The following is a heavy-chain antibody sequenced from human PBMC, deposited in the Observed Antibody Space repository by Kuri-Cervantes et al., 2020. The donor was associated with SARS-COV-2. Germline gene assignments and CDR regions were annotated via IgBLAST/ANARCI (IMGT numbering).Heavy chain of an antibody. J-gene: IGHJ5*02. CDR2: ISSSGGAV. CDR3: TRGGLVDVWNGHANPVDL. CDR1: GFYFSSHN. D-gene: IGHD3-3*01. Sequence: GESLKISCESSGFYFSSHNFNWVRQAPGKGLEWLSSISSSGGAVYYADSLKARFTISRDNAKNLLYLQMNYLTAEDTAVYYCTRGGLVDVWNGHANPVDLWGQGTRVTVSS. V-gene: IGHV3-21*06.